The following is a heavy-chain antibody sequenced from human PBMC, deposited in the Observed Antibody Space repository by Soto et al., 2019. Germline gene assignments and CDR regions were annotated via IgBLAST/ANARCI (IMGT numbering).Heavy chain of an antibody. J-gene: IGHJ4*02. CDR2: ISTSSKTI. CDR3: ARDVANIWTHACDY. CDR1: VFTFSSYS. D-gene: IGHD3-3*01. Sequence: GGSLRLSCAASVFTFSSYSMNWVRQAPGKGLEWISYISTSSKTIYYADSVKGRFTISRDNGKNSLYLQMNSLRAEDTAVYYCARDVANIWTHACDYWGQGTLVTVSS. V-gene: IGHV3-48*01.